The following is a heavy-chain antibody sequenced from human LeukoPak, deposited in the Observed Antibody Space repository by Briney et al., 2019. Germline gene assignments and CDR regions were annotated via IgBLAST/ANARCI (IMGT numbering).Heavy chain of an antibody. CDR1: GYTFTSYD. Sequence: ASVKVSCKASGYTFTSYDINWVRQATGQGLEWMGWMNPNSGHTGYAQKFQGRVSMTRNTSITTAYMELSSLRSEDTAVYYCARMHYYDSSGDNWFDPWGQGTLVTVSS. CDR3: ARMHYYDSSGDNWFDP. D-gene: IGHD3-22*01. J-gene: IGHJ5*02. CDR2: MNPNSGHT. V-gene: IGHV1-8*01.